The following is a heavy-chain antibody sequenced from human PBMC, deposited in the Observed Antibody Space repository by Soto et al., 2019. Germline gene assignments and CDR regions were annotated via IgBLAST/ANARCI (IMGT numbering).Heavy chain of an antibody. CDR1: GFTFSSYA. Sequence: GGSLRLSCAASGFTFSSYAMHWVRQAPGKGLEWVAVISYDGSNKYYADSVKGRFTISRDNSKNTLYLQMNSLRAEDTAVYYCASTGVVVVAAGYNWFDPWGQGTLVTVSS. V-gene: IGHV3-30-3*01. CDR2: ISYDGSNK. CDR3: ASTGVVVVAAGYNWFDP. J-gene: IGHJ5*02. D-gene: IGHD2-15*01.